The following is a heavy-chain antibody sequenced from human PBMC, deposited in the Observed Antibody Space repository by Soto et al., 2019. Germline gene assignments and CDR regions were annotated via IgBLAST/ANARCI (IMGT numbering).Heavy chain of an antibody. CDR2: IYYSGST. V-gene: IGHV4-59*01. CDR1: GGSISSYY. Sequence: PSETLSLTGTVSGGSISSYYWSWIRQPPGKGLEWIGYIYYSGSTNYNPSLKSRVTISVDTSKNQFSLKLSSVTAADTAVYYCARGAFDIWGQGTMVTVSS. CDR3: ARGAFDI. J-gene: IGHJ3*02.